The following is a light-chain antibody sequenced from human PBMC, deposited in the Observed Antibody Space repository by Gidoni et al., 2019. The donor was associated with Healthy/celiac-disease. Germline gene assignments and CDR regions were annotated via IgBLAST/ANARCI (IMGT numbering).Light chain of an antibody. CDR2: DVR. CDR3: SSYTSSSTA. V-gene: IGLV2-14*03. CDR1: SSDVGGYNY. J-gene: IGLJ2*01. Sequence: QSALTQPASLSGSPGQSITISCTGTSSDVGGYNYVSWYQQHPGKAPKLMIYDVRNRPSGVSNRFSGSKSGNTASLTISGLQAEDEADYYCSSYTSSSTAFGGGTKLTVL.